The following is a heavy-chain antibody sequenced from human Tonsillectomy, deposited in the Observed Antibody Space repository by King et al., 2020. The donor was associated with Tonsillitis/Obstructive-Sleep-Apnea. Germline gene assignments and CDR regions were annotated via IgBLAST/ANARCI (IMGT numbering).Heavy chain of an antibody. CDR3: SRDKCGGSCSDC. V-gene: IGHV3-30*04. CDR1: GFTFSSYS. D-gene: IGHD2-15*01. Sequence: VQLVESGGGVVHPGRSLRLSCAASGFTFSSYSMHWVRQAPGKGLEWVALISFDGSNKYYADSVKGRFTISRDNSKNRLYLQMNSLRAEDTAVYYCSRDKCGGSCSDCWGQGTLVTVSS. CDR2: ISFDGSNK. J-gene: IGHJ4*02.